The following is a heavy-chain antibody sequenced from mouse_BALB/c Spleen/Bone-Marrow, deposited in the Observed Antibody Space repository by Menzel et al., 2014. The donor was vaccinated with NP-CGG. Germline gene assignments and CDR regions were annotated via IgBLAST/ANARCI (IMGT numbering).Heavy chain of an antibody. CDR2: ISNGGGST. V-gene: IGHV5-12-2*01. J-gene: IGHJ4*01. D-gene: IGHD3-1*01. Sequence: EVKLMESGGSLVQPGGSLKLSCAASGFTFSSYTMSWVRQTPEKRLEWVAYISNGGGSTYYPDTVKGRFTISRDNAKNTLYLQMSSLKSEDTAMYYCARHVGNPYAMDYWGQGTSVTVSS. CDR1: GFTFSSYT. CDR3: ARHVGNPYAMDY.